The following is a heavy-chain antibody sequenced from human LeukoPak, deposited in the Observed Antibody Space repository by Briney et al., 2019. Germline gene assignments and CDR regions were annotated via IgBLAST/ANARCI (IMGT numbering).Heavy chain of an antibody. J-gene: IGHJ6*03. Sequence: GESLKISFKGSGYRFTSYWIGWVRQMPGKGLEWMGIIYPGDSDTRYSPSFQGQVTISADKSISTAYLQWSSLKASDTAMYYCARPYYYGSGSRGSHYYYMDVWGKGTTVTVSS. V-gene: IGHV5-51*01. CDR2: IYPGDSDT. D-gene: IGHD3-10*01. CDR3: ARPYYYGSGSRGSHYYYMDV. CDR1: GYRFTSYW.